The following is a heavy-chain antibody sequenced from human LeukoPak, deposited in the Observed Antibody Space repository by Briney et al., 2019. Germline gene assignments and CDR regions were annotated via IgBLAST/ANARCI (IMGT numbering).Heavy chain of an antibody. D-gene: IGHD6-13*01. J-gene: IGHJ4*02. CDR3: ARDNRAAGSLDY. CDR1: GFTFSSYA. CDR2: INSDGSST. Sequence: PGGSLRLSCAASGFTFSSYAMSWVRQAPGKGLVWVSRINSDGSSTSYADSVKGRFTISRDNAKNTLYLQMNSLRAEDTAVYYCARDNRAAGSLDYWGQGTLVTVSS. V-gene: IGHV3-74*01.